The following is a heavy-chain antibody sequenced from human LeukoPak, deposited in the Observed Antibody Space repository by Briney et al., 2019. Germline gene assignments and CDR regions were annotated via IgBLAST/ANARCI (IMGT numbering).Heavy chain of an antibody. Sequence: SETLSLTCTVSGGSISSYYWSWIRQPPGKGLEWTGYIYYSGSTNYNPSLKSRVTISVDTSKNQFSLKLSSVTAADTAVYYCARVAGTYYDILTAKYYFDYWGQGTLVTVSS. V-gene: IGHV4-59*01. D-gene: IGHD3-9*01. CDR2: IYYSGST. CDR3: ARVAGTYYDILTAKYYFDY. J-gene: IGHJ4*02. CDR1: GGSISSYY.